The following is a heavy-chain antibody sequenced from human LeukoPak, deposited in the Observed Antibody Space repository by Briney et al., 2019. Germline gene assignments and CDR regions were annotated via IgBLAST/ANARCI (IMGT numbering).Heavy chain of an antibody. CDR2: ISSSSSYI. V-gene: IGHV3-21*01. CDR3: ATEVIAAAGTSFDY. CDR1: GFTFSSYS. J-gene: IGHJ4*02. D-gene: IGHD6-13*01. Sequence: PGGSLRLSCAASGFTFSSYSMNWVRQAPGKGLEWVSSISSSSSYIYYADSVKGRFTISRDNAKNSLYLQMNSLRAEDTAVYYCATEVIAAAGTSFDYWGQGTLVTVSS.